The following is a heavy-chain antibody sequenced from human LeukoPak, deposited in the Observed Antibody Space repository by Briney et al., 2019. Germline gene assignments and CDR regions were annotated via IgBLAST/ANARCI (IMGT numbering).Heavy chain of an antibody. CDR2: INHSGST. J-gene: IGHJ4*02. CDR3: ARAGVLGWGY. CDR1: GGSISSSGYY. Sequence: SETLSLTCTVSGGSISSSGYYWSWIRQPPGKGLEWIGEINHSGSTNYNPSLKSRVTISVDTSKNQFSLKLSSVTAADTAVYYCARAGVLGWGYWGQGTLVTVSS. V-gene: IGHV4-39*07. D-gene: IGHD1-26*01.